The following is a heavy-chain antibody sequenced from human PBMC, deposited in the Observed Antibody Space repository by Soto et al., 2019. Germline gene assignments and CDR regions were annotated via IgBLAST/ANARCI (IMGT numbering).Heavy chain of an antibody. CDR1: GFIFSTYA. J-gene: IGHJ6*02. CDR2: ISGSGGST. V-gene: IGHV3-23*01. CDR3: AKGGSSSSSRAARYYYYGMDV. D-gene: IGHD6-6*01. Sequence: PGGSLRLSCAASGFIFSTYAMSWVRQAPGKGLEWVSAISGSGGSTYYADSVKGRFTISRDNSKNTLYLQMNSLRAEDTAVYYCAKGGSSSSSRAARYYYYGMDVWGQGTTVTVSS.